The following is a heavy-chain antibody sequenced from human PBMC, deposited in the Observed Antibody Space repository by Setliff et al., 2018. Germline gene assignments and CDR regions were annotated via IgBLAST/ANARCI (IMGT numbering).Heavy chain of an antibody. Sequence: SETLSLTCAVYGGSFSGYYWSWIRQPPGKGLEWIGEINHSGSTNYNPSLKSRVTISVDTSKNQFSLKLSSVTAADTAVYYCAWRYNFWSGYFDYWGQGTLVTVSS. CDR3: AWRYNFWSGYFDY. D-gene: IGHD3-3*01. V-gene: IGHV4-34*01. CDR1: GGSFSGYY. CDR2: INHSGST. J-gene: IGHJ4*02.